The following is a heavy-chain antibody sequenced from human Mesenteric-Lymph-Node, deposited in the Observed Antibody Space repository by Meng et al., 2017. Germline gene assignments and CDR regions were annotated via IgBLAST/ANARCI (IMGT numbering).Heavy chain of an antibody. Sequence: GSLRLSCIVSGGSISGTSNYWGWIRQPPGKGLEWIGSIYYSGSTYYNSFLRSRVTISVDTSKNKFSLTLNSVTVADTAVYYCARDRSGYSRAIWGQGTLVTVSS. CDR1: GGSISGTSNY. CDR2: IYYSGST. V-gene: IGHV4-39*07. J-gene: IGHJ3*02. D-gene: IGHD3-3*01. CDR3: ARDRSGYSRAI.